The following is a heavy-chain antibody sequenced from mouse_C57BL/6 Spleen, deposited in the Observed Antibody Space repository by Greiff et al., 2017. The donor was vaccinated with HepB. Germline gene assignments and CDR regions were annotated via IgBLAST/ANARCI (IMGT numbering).Heavy chain of an antibody. Sequence: EVKLVESGGGLVQPGGSLSLSCAASGFTFTDYYMSWVRQPPGKALEWLGFIRNKANGYTTEYSASVKGRFTISRDNSQSILYLHMNALRAEDSATYYCARTGTAYWYFDVWGTGTTVTVSS. CDR3: ARTGTAYWYFDV. J-gene: IGHJ1*03. CDR2: IRNKANGYTT. V-gene: IGHV7-3*01. CDR1: GFTFTDYY. D-gene: IGHD4-1*01.